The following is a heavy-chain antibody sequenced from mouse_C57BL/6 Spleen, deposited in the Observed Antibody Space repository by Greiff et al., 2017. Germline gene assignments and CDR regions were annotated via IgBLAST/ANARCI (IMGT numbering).Heavy chain of an antibody. CDR3: AGAPRIYYGYDGGFAY. Sequence: VHLVESGPGLVQPSQSLSITCTVSGFSLTSYGVHWVRQSPGKGLEWLGVIWSGGSTDYNAAFISRLSISKDNSKSQVFFKMNSLQADDTAIYYCAGAPRIYYGYDGGFAYWGQGTLVTVSA. J-gene: IGHJ3*01. V-gene: IGHV2-2*01. D-gene: IGHD2-2*01. CDR2: IWSGGST. CDR1: GFSLTSYG.